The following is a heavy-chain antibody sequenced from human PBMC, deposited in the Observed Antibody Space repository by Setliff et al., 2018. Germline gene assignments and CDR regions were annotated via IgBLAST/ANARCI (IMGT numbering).Heavy chain of an antibody. CDR1: GGSIRSSPW. Sequence: PSETLSLTCAVSGGSIRSSPWWSWVRQPPGKGLEWLGDIHHSGKTYYNPSLQSRLTMSIDKSKNHFSVNLRSGTAADTAVYYCASLNFDYWGQGTPVTVSS. CDR3: ASLNFDY. CDR2: IHHSGKT. J-gene: IGHJ4*02. V-gene: IGHV4-4*02.